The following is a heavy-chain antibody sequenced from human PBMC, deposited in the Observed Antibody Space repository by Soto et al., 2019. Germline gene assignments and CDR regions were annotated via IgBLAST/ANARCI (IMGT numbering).Heavy chain of an antibody. CDR1: GGSISSGGYY. V-gene: IGHV4-31*03. CDR3: AREEGGGYDHRWFDP. CDR2: IYYSGST. D-gene: IGHD5-12*01. Sequence: QVQLQESGPGLVKPSQTLSLTCTVSGGSISSGGYYWSWIRQHPGKGLEWIGYIYYSGSTYYNPSLKSRVNKSVDTSKNQFSLKLSSVTAADTAVYYCAREEGGGYDHRWFDPWGQGTLVTVSS. J-gene: IGHJ5*02.